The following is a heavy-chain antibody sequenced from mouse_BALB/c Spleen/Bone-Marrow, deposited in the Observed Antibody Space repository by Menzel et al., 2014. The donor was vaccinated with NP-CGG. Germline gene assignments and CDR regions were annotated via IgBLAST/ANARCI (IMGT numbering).Heavy chain of an antibody. CDR1: GYTFTDYE. CDR2: IHPGSGGT. CDR3: TRGGLRHYAMDY. D-gene: IGHD2-4*01. J-gene: IGHJ4*01. V-gene: IGHV1-15*01. Sequence: QVQLKESGAELVRPGASVKLSCKALGYTFTDYEMHWVKRTPEHGLEWIGAIHPGSGGTACNQKFKGKATLTADKSSSTAYMELSSLTSEDCAVYYCTRGGLRHYAMDYWGQGTSVTVSS.